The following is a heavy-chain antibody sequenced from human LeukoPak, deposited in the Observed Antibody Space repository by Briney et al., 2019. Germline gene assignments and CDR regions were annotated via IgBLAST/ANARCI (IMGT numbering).Heavy chain of an antibody. V-gene: IGHV1-3*01. CDR2: INAGNGNT. Sequence: ASVKVSCMASGYTFTSYAMHWVRQAPGQRLEWMGWINAGNGNTKYSQKFQGRVTITADESTSTAYMELSSLRSEDTAVYYCARDRVGRNYYYGMDVWGQGTTVTVSS. J-gene: IGHJ6*02. CDR1: GYTFTSYA. CDR3: ARDRVGRNYYYGMDV. D-gene: IGHD1-14*01.